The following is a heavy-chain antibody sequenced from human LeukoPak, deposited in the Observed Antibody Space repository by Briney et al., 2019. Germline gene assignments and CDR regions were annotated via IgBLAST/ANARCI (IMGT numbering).Heavy chain of an antibody. V-gene: IGHV3-21*04. CDR2: ISSSSSYI. Sequence: PGGSLRLSCAASGFTFSSYSMNWVRQAPGKGLEWVSPISSSSSYIYYADSVKGRFTISRDNAKNSLYLQMNSLRAEDTAVYYCAKSPAMTTVTDDAFDIWGQGTMVTVSS. J-gene: IGHJ3*02. CDR3: AKSPAMTTVTDDAFDI. D-gene: IGHD4-17*01. CDR1: GFTFSSYS.